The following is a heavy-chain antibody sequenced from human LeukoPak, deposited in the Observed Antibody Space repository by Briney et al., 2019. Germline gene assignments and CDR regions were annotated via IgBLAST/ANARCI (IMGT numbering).Heavy chain of an antibody. CDR3: TRGQRTGGY. D-gene: IGHD1-1*01. CDR2: VYYSGST. Sequence: SETLSLTCAVYGGSFSGYYWSWIRQPPGKGLEWIGYVYYSGSTKYNPSLMSRVSISVDTSKNQFSLRLTSVTAADTAVYYCTRGQRTGGYWGQGTLVTVSS. J-gene: IGHJ4*02. CDR1: GGSFSGYY. V-gene: IGHV4-59*08.